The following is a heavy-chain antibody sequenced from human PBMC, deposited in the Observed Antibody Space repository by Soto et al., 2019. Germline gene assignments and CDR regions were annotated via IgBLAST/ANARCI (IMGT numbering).Heavy chain of an antibody. D-gene: IGHD6-19*01. Sequence: EVQLLESGGGLVQPGGSLRLSCAASGFTFSSYAMSWVRQAPGKGLEWVSAISGSGISTYYADSVKGRFTISRDNSTTTLYPQMNSLRTENTAGYYCAREETYSSGWGSFDYWGQGTLVTVSS. CDR3: AREETYSSGWGSFDY. CDR2: ISGSGIST. J-gene: IGHJ4*02. V-gene: IGHV3-23*01. CDR1: GFTFSSYA.